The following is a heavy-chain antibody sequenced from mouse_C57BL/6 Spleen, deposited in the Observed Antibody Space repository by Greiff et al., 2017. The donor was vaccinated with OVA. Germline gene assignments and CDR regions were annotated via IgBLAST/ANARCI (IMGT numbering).Heavy chain of an antibody. CDR1: GYTFTDYE. CDR3: TRGGYDYDFDY. J-gene: IGHJ2*01. Sequence: VKLQQSGAELVRPGASVTLSCKASGYTFTDYEMHWVKQTPVHGLEWIGAIDPETGGTAYNQKFKGKAILTADKSSSTAYMERRSLTSEDSAVYYCTRGGYDYDFDYWGQGTTLTVSS. V-gene: IGHV1-15*01. D-gene: IGHD2-4*01. CDR2: IDPETGGT.